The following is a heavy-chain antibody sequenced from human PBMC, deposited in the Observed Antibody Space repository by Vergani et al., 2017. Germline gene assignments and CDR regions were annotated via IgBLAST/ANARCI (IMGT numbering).Heavy chain of an antibody. CDR2: ISWDGGST. CDR1: GFTFDDYT. V-gene: IGHV3-43*01. CDR3: AKAFHYYGSGSSKEQMYYFDY. J-gene: IGHJ4*02. Sequence: EVQLVESGGVVVQPGGSLRLSCAASGFTFDDYTMHWVRQAPGKGLEWVSLISWDGGSTYYADSVKGRFTISRDNSKNSLYLQMNSLRTEDPALYYCAKAFHYYGSGSSKEQMYYFDYWGQGTLVTVSS. D-gene: IGHD3-10*01.